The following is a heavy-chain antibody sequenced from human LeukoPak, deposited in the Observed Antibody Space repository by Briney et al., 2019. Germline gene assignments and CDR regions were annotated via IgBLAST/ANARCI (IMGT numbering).Heavy chain of an antibody. D-gene: IGHD3-22*01. Sequence: GGSLRLSCAASGFTFSSYGMHWVRQAPGKGLEWVAFIRYDGSNKYYADSVKGRFTISRDNSKNTLYLQMNSLRAEDTAVYYCARESSGYYNNFDYWGQGTLVTVSS. CDR1: GFTFSSYG. CDR3: ARESSGYYNNFDY. V-gene: IGHV3-30*02. J-gene: IGHJ4*02. CDR2: IRYDGSNK.